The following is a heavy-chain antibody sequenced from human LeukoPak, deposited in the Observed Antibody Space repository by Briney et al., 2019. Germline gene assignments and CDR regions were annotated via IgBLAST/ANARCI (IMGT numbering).Heavy chain of an antibody. CDR3: ARELRLAYCGGDCSWAPFDY. D-gene: IGHD2-21*02. V-gene: IGHV3-23*01. J-gene: IGHJ4*02. CDR2: ISGSGGST. Sequence: PGGSLRLSCAASGFTVSSNYMSWVRQAPGKGLEWVSAISGSGGSTYYADSVKGRFTISRDNSKNTLYLQMNSLRAEDTAVYYCARELRLAYCGGDCSWAPFDYWGQGTLVTVSS. CDR1: GFTVSSNY.